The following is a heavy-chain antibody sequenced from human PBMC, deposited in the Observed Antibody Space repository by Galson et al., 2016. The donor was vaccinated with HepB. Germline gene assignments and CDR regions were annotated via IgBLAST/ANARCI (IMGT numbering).Heavy chain of an antibody. CDR2: IKPHSGDI. Sequence: SVKVSCKASGYTFTGYYIHWVRQAPGQGLEWMGWIKPHSGDIKSAQKFQDRVTMTRDTSLNTAYMELRRLRSDDTAVYYCARFTMVQGVIVGWGQGTLLTVSS. J-gene: IGHJ4*02. D-gene: IGHD3-10*01. CDR1: GYTFTGYY. V-gene: IGHV1-2*02. CDR3: ARFTMVQGVIVG.